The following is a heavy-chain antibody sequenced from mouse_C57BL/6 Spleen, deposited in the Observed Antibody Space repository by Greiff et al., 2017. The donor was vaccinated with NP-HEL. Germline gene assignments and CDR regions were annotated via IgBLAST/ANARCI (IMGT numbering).Heavy chain of an antibody. CDR3: ARHEDQVVTTVVARYFDV. CDR1: GYTFTEYT. Sequence: QVQLQQSGAELVKPGASVQLSCKASGYTFTEYTIHWVKQRSGQGLEWIGWFYPGSGSIKYNEKFKDKATLTADKSSSTVYMELSRLTSEDSAVYFWARHEDQVVTTVVARYFDVWGTGTTVTVSS. CDR2: FYPGSGSI. J-gene: IGHJ1*03. D-gene: IGHD1-1*01. V-gene: IGHV1-62-2*01.